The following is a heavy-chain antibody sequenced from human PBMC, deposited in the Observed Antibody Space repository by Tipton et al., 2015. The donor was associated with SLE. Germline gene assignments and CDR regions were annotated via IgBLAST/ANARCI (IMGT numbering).Heavy chain of an antibody. D-gene: IGHD3-9*01. V-gene: IGHV4-31*03. Sequence: LRLSCTVSGGSISSGGYYWSWIRQHPGKGLEWIGYIYYSGSTYYNPSLGSRVTISVDTSKNQSSLKLSSVTAADTAVYYCARDRYFDYSYGMDVWGQGTTVTASS. CDR1: GGSISSGGYY. J-gene: IGHJ6*02. CDR2: IYYSGST. CDR3: ARDRYFDYSYGMDV.